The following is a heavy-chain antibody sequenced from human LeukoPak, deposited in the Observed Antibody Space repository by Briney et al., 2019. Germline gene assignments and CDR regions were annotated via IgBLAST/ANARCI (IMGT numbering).Heavy chain of an antibody. J-gene: IGHJ4*02. V-gene: IGHV3-23*01. Sequence: GGSLRLSCAASGFTVNSDYMSWVRQAPGKGLEWVSVVSGSGGSTYYADSVKGRFTISRDNSKNTLYLQMNSLRAEDTAVYYCAKDQRPRYFDWLSIPTPYYFDYWGQGTLVTVSS. D-gene: IGHD3-9*01. CDR3: AKDQRPRYFDWLSIPTPYYFDY. CDR2: VSGSGGST. CDR1: GFTVNSDY.